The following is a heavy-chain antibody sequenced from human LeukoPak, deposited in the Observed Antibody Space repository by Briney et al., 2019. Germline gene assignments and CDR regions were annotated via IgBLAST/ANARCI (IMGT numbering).Heavy chain of an antibody. Sequence: SVKVSCKASGYTFTGYYIHWVRQAPGQGLEWMGGIIPIFGTANYAQKFQGRVTITADESTSTAYMELSSLRSEDTAVYYCARVKLWFGELYTYFDYWGQGTLVTVSS. V-gene: IGHV1-69*13. J-gene: IGHJ4*02. CDR1: GYTFTGYY. CDR3: ARVKLWFGELYTYFDY. D-gene: IGHD3-10*01. CDR2: IIPIFGTA.